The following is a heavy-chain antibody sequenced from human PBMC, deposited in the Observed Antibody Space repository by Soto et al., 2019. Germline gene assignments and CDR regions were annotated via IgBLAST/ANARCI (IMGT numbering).Heavy chain of an antibody. J-gene: IGHJ4*02. CDR3: TTASPVSSYDILPGHPYDY. D-gene: IGHD3-9*01. Sequence: EVQLVESGGGLVNPGGSLRLSCAVSGFSFSSAWMSWVRQAPGKGLEWVGRIKSTAHGGTTDYAAPVKGRFTISRYDSKNTLYVQMNSLKSDDSAVYYCTTASPVSSYDILPGHPYDYWGQGILVTVSS. CDR2: IKSTAHGGTT. V-gene: IGHV3-15*01. CDR1: GFSFSSAW.